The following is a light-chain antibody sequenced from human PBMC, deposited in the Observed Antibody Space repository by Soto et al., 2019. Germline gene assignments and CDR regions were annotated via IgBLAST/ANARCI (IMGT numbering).Light chain of an antibody. CDR3: QKYNSAPCT. Sequence: DIQMTQSPSSLSASVGDRVTITCWASQGISNYLAWYQQKPGKVPKLLIYAASTLQSGVPSRFSGSGSGTDFTLTISSLQPEDVATYYCQKYNSAPCTFGPGTKVDIK. J-gene: IGKJ3*01. CDR1: QGISNY. CDR2: AAS. V-gene: IGKV1-27*01.